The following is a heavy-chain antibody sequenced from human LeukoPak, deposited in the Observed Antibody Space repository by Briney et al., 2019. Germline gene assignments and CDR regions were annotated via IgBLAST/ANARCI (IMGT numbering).Heavy chain of an antibody. J-gene: IGHJ4*02. CDR2: ISAYNGNT. CDR3: ARDMARAEEDRGTGFDY. CDR1: GYTFTSYG. Sequence: ASVKVSYKASGYTFTSYGISWVRQAPGQGLEWMGWISAYNGNTNYAQKFQGRVTITADKSTSTAYMELSSLRSEDTAVYYCARDMARAEEDRGTGFDYWGQGTLVTVSS. D-gene: IGHD1/OR15-1a*01. V-gene: IGHV1-18*01.